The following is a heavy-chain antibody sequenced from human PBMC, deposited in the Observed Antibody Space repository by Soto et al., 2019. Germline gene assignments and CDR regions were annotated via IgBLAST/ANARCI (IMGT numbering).Heavy chain of an antibody. D-gene: IGHD4-17*01. Sequence: EVQLVESGGGVVRPGGSLRLACAVSGFSLDEYGMSWVRQAPGKGPEWVSGMHRNGGSTGYADSVKGRFTISRDDAKNSLYLQMNSRRAEDTAFYYCARDHRWGYEYGDYGDSWGHGTLVTVSS. J-gene: IGHJ5*01. V-gene: IGHV3-20*04. CDR3: ARDHRWGYEYGDYGDS. CDR2: MHRNGGST. CDR1: GFSLDEYG.